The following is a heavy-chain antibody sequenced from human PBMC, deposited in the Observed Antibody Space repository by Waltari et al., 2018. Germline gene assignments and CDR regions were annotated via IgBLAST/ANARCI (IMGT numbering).Heavy chain of an antibody. CDR3: ATTRGYELLSSFDF. Sequence: QVQLQQWGAGLLKPSETLSLTCAVYVASFSNYYCNWIRQSPGKGLEWIGEVNHSGTTNYNPSLKSRVTISLDTSKNQFSLKLTSVTAADTAVYYCATTRGYELLSSFDFWGQGTLVTVSS. J-gene: IGHJ4*02. D-gene: IGHD3-10*01. CDR1: VASFSNYY. V-gene: IGHV4-34*02. CDR2: VNHSGTT.